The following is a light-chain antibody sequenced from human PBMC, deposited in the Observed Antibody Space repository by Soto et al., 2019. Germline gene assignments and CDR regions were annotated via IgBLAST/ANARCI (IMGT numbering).Light chain of an antibody. Sequence: QSALTQPASVSGSPGQSITISCTGTSSDVGGNYVSWYGSWYQQHPGKVPKLIIYDDDDRPSGVSNRFSGSKSGSTASLTISGLQADDEGDYCYRSYVHSRTVLSGGGTPLPV. CDR2: DDD. J-gene: IGLJ2*01. V-gene: IGLV2-14*03. CDR1: SSDVGGNYVSWY. CDR3: RSYVHSRTVL.